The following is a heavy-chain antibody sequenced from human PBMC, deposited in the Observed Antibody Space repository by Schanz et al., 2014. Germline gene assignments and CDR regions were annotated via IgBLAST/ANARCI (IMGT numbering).Heavy chain of an antibody. CDR3: ARDKGGYYPFDY. Sequence: EVQLVESGGGLVQPGGSLRLSCETSGFTFSNHAMSWVRQAPGKGLEWVSAISGRGGRTYYADSVKGRFTISRDNSKNTPYLQMNSMRAEDTAVYYCARDKGGYYPFDYWGQGTLVTVSS. CDR2: ISGRGGRT. CDR1: GFTFSNHA. J-gene: IGHJ4*02. V-gene: IGHV3-23*04. D-gene: IGHD3-3*01.